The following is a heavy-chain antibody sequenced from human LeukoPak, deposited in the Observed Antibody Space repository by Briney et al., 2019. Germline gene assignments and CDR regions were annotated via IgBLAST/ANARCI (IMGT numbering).Heavy chain of an antibody. CDR3: AKWSTGYDYDFWSGYYDY. V-gene: IGHV3-30*02. J-gene: IGHJ4*02. Sequence: PGGSLRLSCAASGFTFSSYGMHWVRQAPGKGLEWVAFIRYDGSNKYYADSVKGRFTISRDNSKNTLYLQMNSLRAEDTAVYYCAKWSTGYDYDFWSGYYDYWGQGTLVTVSS. D-gene: IGHD3-3*01. CDR2: IRYDGSNK. CDR1: GFTFSSYG.